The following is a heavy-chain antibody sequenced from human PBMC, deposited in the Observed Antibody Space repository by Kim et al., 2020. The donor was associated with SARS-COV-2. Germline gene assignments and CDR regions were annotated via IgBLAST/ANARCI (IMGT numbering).Heavy chain of an antibody. Sequence: ASVKVSCKVSGYTLTELSMHWVRQAPGKGLEWMGGFDPEDGETIYAQKFQGRVTMTEDTSTDTAYMELSSLRSEDTAVYYCATAAAGVVPAAMRERDYYYYYGMDVWGQGTTVTVSS. J-gene: IGHJ6*02. CDR1: GYTLTELS. CDR3: ATAAAGVVPAAMRERDYYYYYGMDV. V-gene: IGHV1-24*01. D-gene: IGHD2-2*01. CDR2: FDPEDGET.